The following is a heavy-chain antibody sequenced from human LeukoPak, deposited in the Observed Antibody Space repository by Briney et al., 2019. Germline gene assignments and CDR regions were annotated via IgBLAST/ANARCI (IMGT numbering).Heavy chain of an antibody. J-gene: IGHJ3*02. Sequence: PSETLPLTCTVSGGSISSYYWSWIRQPPGKGLEWIGYIYYSGSTNYNPSLKSRVTISVDTSKNQFSLKLSSVTAADTAVYYCAAYASDAFDIWGQGTMVTVSS. D-gene: IGHD2-2*01. CDR3: AAYASDAFDI. CDR2: IYYSGST. CDR1: GGSISSYY. V-gene: IGHV4-59*01.